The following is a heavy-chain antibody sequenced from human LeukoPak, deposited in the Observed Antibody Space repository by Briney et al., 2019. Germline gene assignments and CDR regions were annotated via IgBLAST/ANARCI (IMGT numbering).Heavy chain of an antibody. CDR1: GDRFFINSS. Sequence: SQTLSLTRALSGDRFFINSSWNWISQPPSRGLEWLGRKYYRSKWYNDYGVSVKSRININPDTSKNHFYLQLSSVTPEDTAVYYCVRGGQGDGHSADEGFDIWGQGTVVTVS. D-gene: IGHD5-18*01. CDR3: VRGGQGDGHSADEGFDI. CDR2: KYYRSKWYN. J-gene: IGHJ3*02. V-gene: IGHV6-1*01.